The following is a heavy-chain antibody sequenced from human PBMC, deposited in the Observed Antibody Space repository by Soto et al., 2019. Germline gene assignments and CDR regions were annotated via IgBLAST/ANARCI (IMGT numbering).Heavy chain of an antibody. J-gene: IGHJ4*02. V-gene: IGHV3-11*04. Sequence: LPTADSGFTFSDYYMNLLRTTPGKGMEWVSYISTSGSTIYYADSVKGRFTISRDGAKSSLYLQMNSLRDEDTAVYYCARTPHVYSSLDYWGQGYLVKFSS. CDR2: ISTSGSTI. CDR3: ARTPHVYSSLDY. D-gene: IGHD6-13*01. CDR1: GFTFSDYY.